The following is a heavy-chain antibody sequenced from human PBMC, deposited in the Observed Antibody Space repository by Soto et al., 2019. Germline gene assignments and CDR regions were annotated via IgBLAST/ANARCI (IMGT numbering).Heavy chain of an antibody. Sequence: DVQLLESGGQLVQPGGSLRLSCSASGFALSSYAMSWVRQVPGKGLQWVSSISAGGDMTYNSDSVKGRFTISRDNSNNALFLQMHNLRIEDTALYYCARGDRGGSGSPASYYYSGWDVWGQGATVTVS. CDR2: ISAGGDMT. V-gene: IGHV3-23*01. CDR1: GFALSSYA. CDR3: ARGDRGGSGSPASYYYSGWDV. D-gene: IGHD3-10*01. J-gene: IGHJ6*02.